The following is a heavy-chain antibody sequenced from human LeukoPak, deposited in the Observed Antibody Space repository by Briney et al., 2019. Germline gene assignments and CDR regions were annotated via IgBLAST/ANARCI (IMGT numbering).Heavy chain of an antibody. D-gene: IGHD6-19*01. CDR3: TRDQSYNSGWY. V-gene: IGHV3-74*01. CDR1: GFTFRSYW. CDR2: INGDGSST. J-gene: IGHJ4*02. Sequence: GGSLRLSCGASGFTFRSYWMHWVRQPPGKGLVWVSRINGDGSSTSYADSVKGRFTISRDNAKNTLFLQMNSLRAEDTAFYYCTRDQSYNSGWYWGQGTLVTVSS.